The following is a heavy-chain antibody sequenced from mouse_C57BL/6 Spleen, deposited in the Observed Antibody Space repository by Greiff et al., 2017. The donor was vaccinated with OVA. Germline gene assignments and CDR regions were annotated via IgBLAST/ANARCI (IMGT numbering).Heavy chain of an antibody. D-gene: IGHD1-1*01. J-gene: IGHJ3*01. Sequence: QVQLQQSGAELVRPGASVTLSCKASGYTFTDYEMHWVKQTPVHGLEWIGAIDPETGGTDYNQKFKGKAILTADKSSSTAYMELRSLTSEDSAVYYCTSKDGSSPWFAYWGQGTLVTVSA. CDR2: IDPETGGT. V-gene: IGHV1-15*01. CDR1: GYTFTDYE. CDR3: TSKDGSSPWFAY.